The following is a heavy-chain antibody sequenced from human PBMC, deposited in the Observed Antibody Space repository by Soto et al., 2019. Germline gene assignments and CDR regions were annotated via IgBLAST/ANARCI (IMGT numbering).Heavy chain of an antibody. CDR1: GYGYTSYR. CDR3: AREDTAMAPGRYYYGMDV. J-gene: IGHJ6*02. CDR2: ISAYNRNT. D-gene: IGHD5-18*01. V-gene: IGHV1-18*04. Sequence: VNRSCKTSGYGYTSYRISWVRQTHGQGLEWMGWISAYNRNTNYAQKLQGRVTMTTDTSTSTAYMELRSLRSDDTAVYYCAREDTAMAPGRYYYGMDVWGQGTTVTVSS.